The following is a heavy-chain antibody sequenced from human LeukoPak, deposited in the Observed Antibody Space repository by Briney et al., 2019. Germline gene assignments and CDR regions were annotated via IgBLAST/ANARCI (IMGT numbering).Heavy chain of an antibody. CDR3: VKEAYYGWGSSPTFYFDY. CDR1: GFTFSSYA. Sequence: GGSLRLSCAASGFTFSSYAMHWVRQAPGKGLEWVAVISYDGSNKYYADSVKGRFTISRDNSRNTVFLQMNRLRPEDTAVYYCVKEAYYGWGSSPTFYFDYWGQGTRVTVSS. CDR2: ISYDGSNK. D-gene: IGHD3-10*01. V-gene: IGHV3-30*04. J-gene: IGHJ4*02.